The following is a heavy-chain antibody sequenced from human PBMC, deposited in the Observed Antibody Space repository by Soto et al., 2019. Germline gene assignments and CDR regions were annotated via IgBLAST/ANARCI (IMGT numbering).Heavy chain of an antibody. CDR3: VKGGSSRGFVGYNNRGPRPDDAFDI. CDR2: ISGSGTNA. CDR1: GFTFNNYV. J-gene: IGHJ3*02. D-gene: IGHD6-13*01. V-gene: IGHV3-23*01. Sequence: PGGSLRLSCAASGFTFNNYVMNWVRQAPGKGLEWVSGISGSGTNADYADSVKGRFTISRDNSKNTMYLQMNSLRAEDTAVYYCVKGGSSRGFVGYNNRGPRPDDAFDIWGQGTMVTVSS.